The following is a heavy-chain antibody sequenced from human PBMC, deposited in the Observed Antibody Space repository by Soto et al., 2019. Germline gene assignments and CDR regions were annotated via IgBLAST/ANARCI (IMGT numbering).Heavy chain of an antibody. V-gene: IGHV3-23*01. CDR1: GFTFSSYA. D-gene: IGHD3-22*01. CDR2: ISGSGGST. Sequence: GGSLRLSCAASGFTFSSYAMSWVRQAPGEGLEWVSAISGSGGSTYYADSVKGRFTISRDNSKNTLYLQMNSLRAEDTAVYYCANAGAYYDSSGYYFLPIDYWGQGTLVTVSS. CDR3: ANAGAYYDSSGYYFLPIDY. J-gene: IGHJ4*02.